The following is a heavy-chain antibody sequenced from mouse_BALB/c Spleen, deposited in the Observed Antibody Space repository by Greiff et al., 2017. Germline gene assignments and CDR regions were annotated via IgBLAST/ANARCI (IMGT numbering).Heavy chain of an antibody. D-gene: IGHD1-1*01. V-gene: IGHV6-6*02. Sequence: VQLKESGGGLVQPGGSMKLSCVASGFTFSNYWMNWVRQSPEKGLEWVAEIRLKSNNYATHYAESVKGRFTISRDDSKSSVYLQMNNLRAEDTGIYYCTSYYYGSPFAYWGQGTLVTVSA. J-gene: IGHJ3*01. CDR2: IRLKSNNYAT. CDR1: GFTFSNYW. CDR3: TSYYYGSPFAY.